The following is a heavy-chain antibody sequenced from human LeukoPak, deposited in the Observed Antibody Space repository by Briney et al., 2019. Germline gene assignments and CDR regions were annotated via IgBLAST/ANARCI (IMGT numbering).Heavy chain of an antibody. CDR3: ARLRSKYWFDP. CDR2: ITSSGNTM. CDR1: GFTFCSYE. V-gene: IGHV3-48*03. J-gene: IGHJ5*02. D-gene: IGHD4-11*01. Sequence: GGSLRLSCAASGFTFCSYEMKWVRQAPGKGLEWVSFITSSGNTMYYADSVKGRFTISRDNAKNSLYLQMNSLRADDTAVYYCARLRSKYWFDPWGQGTLVTVSS.